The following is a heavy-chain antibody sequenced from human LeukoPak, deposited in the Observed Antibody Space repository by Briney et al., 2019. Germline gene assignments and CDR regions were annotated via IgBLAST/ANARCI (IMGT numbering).Heavy chain of an antibody. CDR1: GYTFTSYD. V-gene: IGHV1-8*03. Sequence: ASVKVSCKASGYTFTSYDINWVRQATGQGLEWMGWMNPNSGNTGYAQKFQGRVTITRNTSISTAYMELSSLRSEDTAVYYCARGGYSSWYATSWYVQGAPFDYWGQGTLVTVSS. D-gene: IGHD6-13*01. CDR3: ARGGYSSWYATSWYVQGAPFDY. J-gene: IGHJ4*02. CDR2: MNPNSGNT.